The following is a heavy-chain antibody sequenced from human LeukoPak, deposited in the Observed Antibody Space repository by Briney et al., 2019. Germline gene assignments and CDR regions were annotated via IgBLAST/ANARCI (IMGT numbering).Heavy chain of an antibody. J-gene: IGHJ4*02. D-gene: IGHD3-10*01. V-gene: IGHV4-34*01. CDR2: INHSGST. Sequence: SETLSFTCAVYGGSFSGYYWSWIRQPPGKGLEWIGEINHSGSTNYNPSLKSRVTISVDTSKNQFSLKLSSVTAADTAVYYCARGANLLWFGELFDYWGQGTLVTVSS. CDR3: ARGANLLWFGELFDY. CDR1: GGSFSGYY.